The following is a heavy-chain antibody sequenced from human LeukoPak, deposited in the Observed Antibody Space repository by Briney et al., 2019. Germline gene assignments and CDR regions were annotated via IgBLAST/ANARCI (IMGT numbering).Heavy chain of an antibody. V-gene: IGHV3-23*01. CDR2: ISGSGGST. Sequence: GGSLRLSCAASGFTSSSYAMSWVRQAPGKGLEWVSAISGSGGSTYYADSVKGRFTISRDNSKNTLYLQMNSLRAEDTAVYYCARDGYGNNYMDVWGKGTTVTVSS. CDR3: ARDGYGNNYMDV. D-gene: IGHD1/OR15-1a*01. CDR1: GFTSSSYA. J-gene: IGHJ6*03.